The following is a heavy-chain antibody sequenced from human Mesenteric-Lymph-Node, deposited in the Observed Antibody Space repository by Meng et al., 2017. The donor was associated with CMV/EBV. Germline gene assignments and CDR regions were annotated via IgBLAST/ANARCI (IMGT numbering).Heavy chain of an antibody. V-gene: IGHV4-34*01. J-gene: IGHJ3*02. CDR2: INHSGST. CDR3: ARNPYCSGGSCYSLSDAFDI. D-gene: IGHD2-15*01. Sequence: SETLSLTCAVYGGSFSGYYWSWIRQPPGKGLEWIGEINHSGSTNYNPSLKSRVTISVDTSKNQFSLKLSSVTAADTAVYYCARNPYCSGGSCYSLSDAFDIWGQGTMVTVSS. CDR1: GGSFSGYY.